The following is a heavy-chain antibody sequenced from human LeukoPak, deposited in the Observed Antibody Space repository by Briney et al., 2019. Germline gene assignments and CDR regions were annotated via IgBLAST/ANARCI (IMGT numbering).Heavy chain of an antibody. CDR1: GDSISSTTYY. D-gene: IGHD6-13*01. CDR2: IYFTGTT. V-gene: IGHV4-39*02. Sequence: PSETLSLTCTVSGDSISSTTYYWAWLRPPPGKGLEWIGNIYFTGTTFYNPSLKSRVIMSIGTYKNHFSLDLNSVTAADMALYYCARGLYDGGSWFHFDSWGQGTLVTVSS. CDR3: ARGLYDGGSWFHFDS. J-gene: IGHJ4*02.